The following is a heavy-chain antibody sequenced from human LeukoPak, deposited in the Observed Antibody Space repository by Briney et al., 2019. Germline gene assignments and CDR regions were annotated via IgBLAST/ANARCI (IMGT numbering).Heavy chain of an antibody. CDR1: GFIFSNAW. CDR3: TTSLSGYDYYDY. D-gene: IGHD5-12*01. CDR2: IKSKTDGGTT. Sequence: GGCLRLSCAASGFIFSNAWMSWVRQAPGKGLEWVGRIKSKTDGGTTDYAAPVKGRFTISRDDSKNTLYLQMNSLKTEDTAVYYCTTSLSGYDYYDYWGQGTLVTVSS. J-gene: IGHJ4*02. V-gene: IGHV3-15*01.